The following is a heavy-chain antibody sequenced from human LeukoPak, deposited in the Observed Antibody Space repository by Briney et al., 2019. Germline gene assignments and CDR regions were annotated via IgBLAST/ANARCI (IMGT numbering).Heavy chain of an antibody. D-gene: IGHD1-26*01. V-gene: IGHV1-69*13. Sequence: SVKVSCKASGGAFSSYAISWVRQAPGQGLEWMGGIIPIFGTANYAQRFQGRVTITADESTSTAYMELSSLRSEDTAVYYCARDIVGVDYYYYGMDVWGQGTTVTVSS. CDR1: GGAFSSYA. CDR3: ARDIVGVDYYYYGMDV. J-gene: IGHJ6*02. CDR2: IIPIFGTA.